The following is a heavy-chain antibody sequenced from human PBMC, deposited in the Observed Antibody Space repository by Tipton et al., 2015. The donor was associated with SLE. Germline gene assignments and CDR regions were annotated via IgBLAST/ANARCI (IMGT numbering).Heavy chain of an antibody. V-gene: IGHV3-33*01. Sequence: SLRLSCAASGFTFSSYGMHWVRQAPGKGLEWVAVIWYDGSNKYYADSVKGRFTISRDNSKNTLYLQMNSLRAEDTAVYYCARRGLTFNYYYMDVWGKVTTVTVSS. CDR3: ARRGLTFNYYYMDV. D-gene: IGHD1-20*01. J-gene: IGHJ6*03. CDR2: IWYDGSNK. CDR1: GFTFSSYG.